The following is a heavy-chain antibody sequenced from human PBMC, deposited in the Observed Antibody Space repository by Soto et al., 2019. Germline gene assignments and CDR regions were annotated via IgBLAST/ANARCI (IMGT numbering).Heavy chain of an antibody. CDR3: ARVMITFGGVNPGFAYFDY. D-gene: IGHD3-16*01. CDR2: FDPEDGET. V-gene: IGHV1-24*01. Sequence: ASVKVSCKASGYTLTELSMHWVRQAPGKGLEWMGGFDPEDGETIYAQKFQGRVTMTEDTSTDTAYMELSSLRSEDTAVYYCARVMITFGGVNPGFAYFDYWGQGTLVTVSS. CDR1: GYTLTELS. J-gene: IGHJ4*02.